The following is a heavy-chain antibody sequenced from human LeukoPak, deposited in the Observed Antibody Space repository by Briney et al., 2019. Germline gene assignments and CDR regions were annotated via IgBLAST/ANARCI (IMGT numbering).Heavy chain of an antibody. V-gene: IGHV5-51*01. Sequence: GESLKISCKGAGYSFTSYWIGWVRQMPGNGLEWMGIIHPGDSDTRYSPSFQGQVTISVDKSVSTAYLQWSSLKASDAAMYYCAGLSHRYFDYWGQGTLVTVSS. CDR1: GYSFTSYW. D-gene: IGHD1-14*01. J-gene: IGHJ4*02. CDR3: AGLSHRYFDY. CDR2: IHPGDSDT.